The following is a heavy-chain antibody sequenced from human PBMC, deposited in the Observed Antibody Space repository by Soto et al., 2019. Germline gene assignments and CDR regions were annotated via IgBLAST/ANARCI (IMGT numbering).Heavy chain of an antibody. CDR1: GGSFSGYY. V-gene: IGHV4-34*01. D-gene: IGHD5-12*01. Sequence: QVQLQQWGAGLLKPSETLSLTCAVYGGSFSGYYLSWIRQPPGKGLEWIGEINHSGSTNYNPSLKSRVTISVDPSINQFSLKLSSVTAADTAVYYCAREPGVGLKRWLQGKPFDYWGQGTLVTVSS. CDR2: INHSGST. CDR3: AREPGVGLKRWLQGKPFDY. J-gene: IGHJ4*02.